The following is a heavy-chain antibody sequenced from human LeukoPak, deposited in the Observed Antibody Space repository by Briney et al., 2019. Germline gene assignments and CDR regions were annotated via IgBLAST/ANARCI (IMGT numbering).Heavy chain of an antibody. D-gene: IGHD6-19*01. CDR3: ARGGSGWYGRFDY. J-gene: IGHJ4*02. V-gene: IGHV3-30*04. Sequence: GGSLRLFCAASGFTFSSYEMHWVRQAPGKGLEWVAVISFDGSKKYHADSVMGRFTISRDTSKNTLYLQMTSLRAEDTAVYYCARGGSGWYGRFDYWGRGTLVTVSS. CDR2: ISFDGSKK. CDR1: GFTFSSYE.